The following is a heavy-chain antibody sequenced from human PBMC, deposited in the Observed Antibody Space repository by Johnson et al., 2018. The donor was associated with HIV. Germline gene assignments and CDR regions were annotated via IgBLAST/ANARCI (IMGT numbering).Heavy chain of an antibody. Sequence: MKWVRQTPGMGLEWVSAINWNAGRTGYTDSVKGRFTICRDNAKNSLYVEMNRLRAEDTAVYYCARDLYNYYDSSGCDAFDIWGQGTMVTVSS. CDR2: INWNAGRT. D-gene: IGHD3-22*01. CDR3: ARDLYNYYDSSGCDAFDI. V-gene: IGHV3-20*03. J-gene: IGHJ3*02.